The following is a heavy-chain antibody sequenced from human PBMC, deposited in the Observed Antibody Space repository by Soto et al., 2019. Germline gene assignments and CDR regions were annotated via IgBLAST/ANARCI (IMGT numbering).Heavy chain of an antibody. CDR1: GYTVTSYG. V-gene: IGHV1-18*01. CDR3: AREYSSSNYYYYYMDV. CDR2: ISAYNGNT. Sequence: QVQLVQSGAEVKKPGASVKVSCKASGYTVTSYGISWVRQAPGQGLEWMGWISAYNGNTNYAQKLQGRGTMTTDTSTSTVYMELRSLSSDDTAVYYCAREYSSSNYYYYYMDVWGKGTTVTVSS. D-gene: IGHD6-6*01. J-gene: IGHJ6*03.